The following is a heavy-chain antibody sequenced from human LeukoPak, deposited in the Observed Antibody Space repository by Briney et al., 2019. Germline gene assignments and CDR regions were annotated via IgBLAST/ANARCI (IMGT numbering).Heavy chain of an antibody. CDR3: ARVSLSIPVTPDY. CDR1: GYTFNDNA. D-gene: IGHD4-23*01. Sequence: ASVKVSCKTSGYTFNDNAITWMRQAPGQGLEWLGWIQPMNGDTNYAQVIRARVTMTTDTSTSTAYMELRSLRSDDTAVYYCARVSLSIPVTPDYWGQGTLVTVSS. CDR2: IQPMNGDT. J-gene: IGHJ4*02. V-gene: IGHV1-18*01.